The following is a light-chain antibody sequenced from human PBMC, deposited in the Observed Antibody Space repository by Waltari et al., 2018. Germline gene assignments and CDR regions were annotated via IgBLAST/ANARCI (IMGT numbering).Light chain of an antibody. Sequence: QSVLTPPPSVSGAPGQRVTISCTGSSSNIGSYYPVHWYQHLPGTAPKVLIYANNNRPSGVPDRFSGSKSGASASLAITGLQAEDEADYYCQSFDSSLDGYVFGTGTKVTVL. J-gene: IGLJ1*01. CDR1: SSNIGSYYP. CDR2: ANN. V-gene: IGLV1-40*01. CDR3: QSFDSSLDGYV.